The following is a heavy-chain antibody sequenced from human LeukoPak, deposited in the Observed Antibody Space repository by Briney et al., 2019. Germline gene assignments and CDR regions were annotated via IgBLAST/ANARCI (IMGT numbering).Heavy chain of an antibody. V-gene: IGHV4-39*01. J-gene: IGHJ4*02. CDR2: IYYSGST. D-gene: IGHD4-23*01. Sequence: PSETLSLTCTVSGGSISSSSYYWGWIRQPPGKGLEWIGSIYYSGSTYYNPSLKSRVTISIDTSKNQFSLNLSSVTAADTAVYYCVRRHGRRATLSIDYWGQGTLVTVSS. CDR3: VRRHGRRATLSIDY. CDR1: GGSISSSSYY.